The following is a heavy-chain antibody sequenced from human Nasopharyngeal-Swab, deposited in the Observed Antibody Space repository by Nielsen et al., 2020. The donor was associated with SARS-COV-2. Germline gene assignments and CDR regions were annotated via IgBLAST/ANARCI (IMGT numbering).Heavy chain of an antibody. V-gene: IGHV3-21*01. CDR3: ARGHDYGDFDY. CDR2: ISSSSSYI. Sequence: GESLKISCAASGFTFSSYSMNWVRQAPGKGLEWVSSISSSSSYIYYADSVKGRFTISRDNAKNSLYLQMNSLRAEDTAVYYCARGHDYGDFDYWGQGTLVTVSS. D-gene: IGHD4-17*01. CDR1: GFTFSSYS. J-gene: IGHJ4*02.